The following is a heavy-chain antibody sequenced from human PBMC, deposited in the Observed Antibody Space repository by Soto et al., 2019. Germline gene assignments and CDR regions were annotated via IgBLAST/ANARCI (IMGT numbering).Heavy chain of an antibody. J-gene: IGHJ4*02. CDR3: AREGGESSDGLYYFDS. CDR2: IYYSGNT. V-gene: IGHV4-30-4*01. CDR1: GGSTSSDNY. D-gene: IGHD3-16*01. Sequence: SETLSLTCTVSGGSTSSDNYWSWIRQPPGKGLEWTGHIYYSGNTDYNPSLKSRLAISIDTSKNQFSLKLSSVTAADTAVYFCAREGGESSDGLYYFDSWGQGSLVTVSS.